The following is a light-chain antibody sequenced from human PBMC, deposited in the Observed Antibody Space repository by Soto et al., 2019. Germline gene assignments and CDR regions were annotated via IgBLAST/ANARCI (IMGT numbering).Light chain of an antibody. Sequence: QSALSQPASVSGSPGQSITISCTGTSSDVGGYNIVSWYQQHPGKAPKLMIYGVGYRPSGISNRFSASKSGNTASLTISGLQADDEADYYCSSYTISNTVIFGGGTKVTVL. CDR3: SSYTISNTVI. CDR1: SSDVGGYNI. J-gene: IGLJ2*01. CDR2: GVG. V-gene: IGLV2-14*03.